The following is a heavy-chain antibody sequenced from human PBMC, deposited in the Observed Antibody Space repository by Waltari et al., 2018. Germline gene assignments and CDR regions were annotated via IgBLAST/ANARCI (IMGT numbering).Heavy chain of an antibody. D-gene: IGHD3-10*01. V-gene: IGHV4-39*01. CDR3: ASPRYYYGSGSPIYFDY. CDR1: GGSISSSSYY. CDR2: IYYSGST. Sequence: QLQLQESGPGLVKPSETLSLTCTVSGGSISSSSYYWGWIRQPPGKGLEWIGSIYYSGSTYYNPSLKGRVTIAVDTAKNQFSLKLSSVTAADTAVYYCASPRYYYGSGSPIYFDYWGQGTLVTVSS. J-gene: IGHJ4*02.